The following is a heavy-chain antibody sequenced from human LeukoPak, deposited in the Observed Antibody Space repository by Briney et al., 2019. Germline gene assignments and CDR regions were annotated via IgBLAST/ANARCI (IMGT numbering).Heavy chain of an antibody. D-gene: IGHD3-22*01. J-gene: IGHJ4*02. V-gene: IGHV3-23*01. CDR3: AKESPDYYDSSGYYPF. CDR2: ISGSGGST. Sequence: PGGSLRLSCAASGFTFSSYAMSWVRQAPGKGLEWVSAISGSGGSTYYADSVKGRFTISRDNSKNTLYLQMNSLRAEDTAVYYCAKESPDYYDSSGYYPFWGQGTLVTVSS. CDR1: GFTFSSYA.